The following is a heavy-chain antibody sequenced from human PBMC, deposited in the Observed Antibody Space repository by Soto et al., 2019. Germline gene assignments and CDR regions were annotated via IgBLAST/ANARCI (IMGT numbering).Heavy chain of an antibody. CDR1: GGSFSGYY. CDR2: INHSGST. V-gene: IGHV4-34*01. D-gene: IGHD3-22*01. Sequence: QVQLQQWGAGLLKPSETLSLTCAVYGGSFSGYYWSWIRQPPGKGLEWIGEINHSGSTNYNPSLKGRVPISVDPSKNQFSLKLSSVTAADTAVYYCSRPYYYDSSGYVIWGQGTLVTVSS. J-gene: IGHJ4*02. CDR3: SRPYYYDSSGYVI.